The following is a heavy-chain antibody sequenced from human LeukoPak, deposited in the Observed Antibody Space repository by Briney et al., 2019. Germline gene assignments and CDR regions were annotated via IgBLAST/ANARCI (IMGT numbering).Heavy chain of an antibody. V-gene: IGHV1-8*01. CDR1: GYTFTSYD. CDR3: ARAVGAATSYYYYYMDV. J-gene: IGHJ6*03. D-gene: IGHD2-15*01. Sequence: ASVKVSCKASGYTFTSYDINWVRQATGQGLEWMGWMNPNSGNTGYAQKFQGRVTMTRNTSISTAYMELSSLRSEDTAVYYCARAVGAATSYYYYYMDVWGKGTTVTVS. CDR2: MNPNSGNT.